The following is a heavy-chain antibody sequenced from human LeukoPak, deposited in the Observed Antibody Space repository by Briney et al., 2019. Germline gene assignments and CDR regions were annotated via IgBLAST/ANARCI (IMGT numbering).Heavy chain of an antibody. V-gene: IGHV4-59*01. CDR3: ARSLYDYVWGSYRPDWYFDL. Sequence: PSETLSLTCTVSGCSISSYYWSWIRQPPGKGLEWIGYIYYSGSTNYNPSLKSRVTISVDTSKNQFSLKLSSVTAADTAVYYCARSLYDYVWGSYRPDWYFDLWGRGTLVTVSS. J-gene: IGHJ2*01. CDR2: IYYSGST. CDR1: GCSISSYY. D-gene: IGHD3-16*02.